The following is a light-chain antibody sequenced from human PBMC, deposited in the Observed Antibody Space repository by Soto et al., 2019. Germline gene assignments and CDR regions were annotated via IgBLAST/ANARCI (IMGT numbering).Light chain of an antibody. CDR2: STD. Sequence: QTVVTQEPSFSVSPGGTVTLTCGLSSGPVSSSNYASWYQQTPGQTPRTLIHSTDTRSSGVPDRFSGSILGNKAALTITGAQADDEADYYCVLYMGTVISVFGGGTKVTVL. CDR3: VLYMGTVISV. V-gene: IGLV8-61*01. CDR1: SGPVSSSNY. J-gene: IGLJ2*01.